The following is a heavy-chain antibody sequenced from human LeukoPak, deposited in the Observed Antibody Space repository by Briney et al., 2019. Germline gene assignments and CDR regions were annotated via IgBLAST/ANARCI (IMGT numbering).Heavy chain of an antibody. J-gene: IGHJ3*02. V-gene: IGHV4-34*01. D-gene: IGHD3-10*01. Sequence: SETLSLTCAVYGGSFSGYDWSWIRQPPGKGLEWIGEINHSGSTNYNPSLKSRVTISVDTSKNQFSLKLSSVTAADTAVYYCARALWFGGWFDAFDIWGQGTMVTVSS. CDR2: INHSGST. CDR1: GGSFSGYD. CDR3: ARALWFGGWFDAFDI.